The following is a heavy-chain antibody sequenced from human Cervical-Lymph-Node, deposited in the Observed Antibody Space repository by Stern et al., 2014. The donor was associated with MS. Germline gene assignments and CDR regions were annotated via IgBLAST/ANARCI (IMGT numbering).Heavy chain of an antibody. CDR1: GFTFRRYG. D-gene: IGHD6-13*01. V-gene: IGHV3-33*01. CDR3: ARSSSPSPYYYYGMDV. J-gene: IGHJ6*02. CDR2: IWFDGSNK. Sequence: QVQLVQSGGGVVQPGRSLRLSCAASGFTFRRYGMHWVRQAPGQGLEWVAVIWFDGSNKYYADSVQGRFTIYSTNSKNTLYLQMNSLRAEDTAVYYCARSSSPSPYYYYGMDVWGQGTTVTVSS.